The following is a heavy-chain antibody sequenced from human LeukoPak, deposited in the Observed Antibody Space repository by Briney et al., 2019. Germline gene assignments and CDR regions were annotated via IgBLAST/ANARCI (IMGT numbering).Heavy chain of an antibody. CDR1: GFTFSSYG. Sequence: GRSLRLSCAASGFTFSSYGMHWVRQAPGKGLEWVAVISYDGSNKYYADSAKGRFTISRDNSKNTLYLQMNSLRAEDTAVYYCALLPQWDPIDYWGQGTLVTVSS. V-gene: IGHV3-30*03. D-gene: IGHD1-26*01. CDR2: ISYDGSNK. J-gene: IGHJ4*02. CDR3: ALLPQWDPIDY.